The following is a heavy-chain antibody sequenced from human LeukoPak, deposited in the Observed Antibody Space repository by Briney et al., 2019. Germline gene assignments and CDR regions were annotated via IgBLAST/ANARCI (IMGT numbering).Heavy chain of an antibody. CDR2: IYYSGST. J-gene: IGHJ5*02. V-gene: IGHV4-59*01. CDR1: GGSISSYY. CDR3: ASSYYYGSGENWFDP. D-gene: IGHD3-10*01. Sequence: ETLSLTCTVSGGSISSYYWSWIRQPPGKGLEWIGYIYYSGSTNYNPSLKSRVTISVDTPKNQFSLKLSSVTAADTAVYYCASSYYYGSGENWFDPWGQGTLVIVSS.